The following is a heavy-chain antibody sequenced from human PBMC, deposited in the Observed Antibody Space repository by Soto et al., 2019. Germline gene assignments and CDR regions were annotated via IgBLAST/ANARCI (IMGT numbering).Heavy chain of an antibody. D-gene: IGHD3-10*01. J-gene: IGHJ6*02. CDR1: GDSVSSNSAA. V-gene: IGHV6-1*01. CDR2: TYYKAKWNN. Sequence: SQTLSITCYSSGDSVSSNSAAWNWIRKSPSRGLEWLGRTYYKAKWNNDYALSVKSRITINPDTSKNQFSLHLYSVTPEDTAVYYCTGITWFRVMDVWVQGTPVTVSS. CDR3: TGITWFRVMDV.